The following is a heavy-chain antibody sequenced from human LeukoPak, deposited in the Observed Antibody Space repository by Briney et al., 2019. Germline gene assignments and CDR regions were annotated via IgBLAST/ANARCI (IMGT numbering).Heavy chain of an antibody. J-gene: IGHJ4*02. CDR2: IYSGGST. Sequence: PGGSLRLSCAASGFTVSSNYMSWVRQAPGKGLEWVSVIYSGGSTYYADSVKGRFTISRDNSKNTLYLQMNSLRAEDTAVYYCAKDLGDYDSTFDYWGQGTLVTVSS. V-gene: IGHV3-66*01. CDR1: GFTVSSNY. D-gene: IGHD3-22*01. CDR3: AKDLGDYDSTFDY.